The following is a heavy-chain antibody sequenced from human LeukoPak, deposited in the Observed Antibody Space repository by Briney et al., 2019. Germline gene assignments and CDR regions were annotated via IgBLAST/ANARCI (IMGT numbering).Heavy chain of an antibody. Sequence: SETLSLTCTVSGGSISSGDYYWRWIRQPPGKGLEWIGYIYYSGSTYYNPSLKSRVTISVDTSKNQFSLKLSSVTAADTAVYSCARGEDSGSYYWGQGTLVTVSS. CDR2: IYYSGST. J-gene: IGHJ4*02. V-gene: IGHV4-30-4*08. CDR1: GGSISSGDYY. CDR3: ARGEDSGSYY. D-gene: IGHD1-26*01.